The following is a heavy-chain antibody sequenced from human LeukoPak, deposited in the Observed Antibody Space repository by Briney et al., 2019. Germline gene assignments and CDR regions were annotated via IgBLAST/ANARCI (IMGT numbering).Heavy chain of an antibody. CDR3: ARGLGASGRYNYYYMDV. CDR2: MFTSGNP. J-gene: IGHJ6*03. D-gene: IGHD1-26*01. CDR1: GDSISSYY. V-gene: IGHV4-4*07. Sequence: SETLSLTCTVSGDSISSYYWTWTRQPAGKGLEWIGRMFTSGNPNYNPPLKGRLSMSVDTSKNQFSLKLTSVTAADTAVYYCARGLGASGRYNYYYMDVWGQGTTVTVSS.